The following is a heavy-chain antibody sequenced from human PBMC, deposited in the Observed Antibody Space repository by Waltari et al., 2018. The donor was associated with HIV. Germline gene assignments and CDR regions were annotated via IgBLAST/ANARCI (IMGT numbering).Heavy chain of an antibody. V-gene: IGHV1-18*01. CDR2: ISAHTGNT. D-gene: IGHD3-22*01. Sequence: QVQLVQSGAEVTKPGASVMVSCKASGYTFTSYGIGWVRQAPGQGLEWMGWISAHTGNTKYEQKFQGGVTLTTDTSTSTAYMELRSLRSDDTAVYYCARGWHYYDTSGYYSYFDYWGQGTLVTVSS. CDR3: ARGWHYYDTSGYYSYFDY. J-gene: IGHJ4*02. CDR1: GYTFTSYG.